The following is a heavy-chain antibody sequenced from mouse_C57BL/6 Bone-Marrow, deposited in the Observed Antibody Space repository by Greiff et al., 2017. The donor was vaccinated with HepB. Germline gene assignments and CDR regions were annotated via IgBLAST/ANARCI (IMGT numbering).Heavy chain of an antibody. J-gene: IGHJ2*01. D-gene: IGHD2-1*01. CDR2: IYPGDGDT. CDR1: GYAFSSSW. Sequence: VKLMESGPELVKPGASVKISCKASGYAFSSSWMNWVKQRPGKGLEWIGRIYPGDGDTNYNGKFKGKATLTADKSSSTAYMQLSSLTSEDSAVYFCASPYGKDYWGQGTTLTVSS. V-gene: IGHV1-82*01. CDR3: ASPYGKDY.